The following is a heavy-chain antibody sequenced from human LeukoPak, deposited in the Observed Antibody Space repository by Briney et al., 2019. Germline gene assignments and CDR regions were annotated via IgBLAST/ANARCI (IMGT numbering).Heavy chain of an antibody. CDR2: ISGSDGST. V-gene: IGHV3-23*01. Sequence: GGSLRLSCAASGFIFSDYGTHWVRQAPGKGLEWFSAISGSDGSTYYADSVKGRLTISRDNSKNTLYLQMNSLRVEDTAVYYCAKFVSSGWYNFDYWGQGTLVTVSS. J-gene: IGHJ4*02. CDR3: AKFVSSGWYNFDY. CDR1: GFIFSDYG. D-gene: IGHD6-19*01.